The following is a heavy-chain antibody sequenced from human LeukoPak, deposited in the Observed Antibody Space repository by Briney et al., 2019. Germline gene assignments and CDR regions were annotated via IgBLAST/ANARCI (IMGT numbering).Heavy chain of an antibody. J-gene: IGHJ4*02. CDR1: GFTFSSYA. V-gene: IGHV3-30*04. Sequence: PGGSLRLSCAASGFTFSSYAMHWVRQAPGKGLEWVAVISYDGSNKYCADSVKGRFTISRDNAKNSLYLQMNSLRAEDTAVYYCARVPLEWLFWGDYWGQGNLVTVSS. CDR2: ISYDGSNK. D-gene: IGHD3-3*01. CDR3: ARVPLEWLFWGDY.